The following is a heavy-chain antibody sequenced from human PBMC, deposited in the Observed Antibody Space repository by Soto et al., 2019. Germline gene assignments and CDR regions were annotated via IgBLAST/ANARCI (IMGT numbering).Heavy chain of an antibody. J-gene: IGHJ3*02. V-gene: IGHV3-23*01. CDR1: GFPFSSYA. CDR3: AWSGYYVAPAFDI. CDR2: ISGSGGST. Sequence: GFLRLSCAASGFPFSSYAISWVSQGPGKGLEWVSAISGSGGSTYYADSVKGRFTIYRDNSKNTLYLQMNSLRAEDTAVYYFAWSGYYVAPAFDIWGQGTMVTVSS. D-gene: IGHD3-3*01.